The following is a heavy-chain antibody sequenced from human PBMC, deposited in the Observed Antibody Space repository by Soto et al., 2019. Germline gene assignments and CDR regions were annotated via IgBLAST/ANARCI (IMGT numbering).Heavy chain of an antibody. CDR2: ISYDGSNK. Sequence: QVQLVESGGGVVQPGRSLRLSCAASGFTFSSYGMHWVRQAPGKGLEWVAVISYDGSNKYYADSVKGRFTISRDNSKNTLYLQRNSLRAEDTAVYYCAKDRRWVVPAAMKGMDVWGQGTTVTVSS. V-gene: IGHV3-30*18. D-gene: IGHD2-2*01. J-gene: IGHJ6*02. CDR3: AKDRRWVVPAAMKGMDV. CDR1: GFTFSSYG.